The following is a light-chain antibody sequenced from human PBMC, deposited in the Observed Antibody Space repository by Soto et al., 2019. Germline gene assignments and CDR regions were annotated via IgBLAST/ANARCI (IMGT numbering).Light chain of an antibody. V-gene: IGKV3-11*01. J-gene: IGKJ5*01. CDR3: QQRSNWL. CDR2: DAS. CDR1: QSVSSY. Sequence: EIVLTQSPATLSLSPGIRATLCCRASQSVSSYLAWYQQKPGQAPRLLIYDASNRATGIPARFSGSGSGTDFTLTISSLEPEDFAVYYCQQRSNWLFGQGTRLEIK.